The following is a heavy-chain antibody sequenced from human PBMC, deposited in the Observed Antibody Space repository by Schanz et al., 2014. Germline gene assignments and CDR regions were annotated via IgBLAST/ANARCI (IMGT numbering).Heavy chain of an antibody. Sequence: QVQLVESGGGVVQPGRSLRLSCAASGFTVSNSYIHWVRQAPGKGLEWVSYISNSGTTIYYADSVKGRFTISRDNAKNSLYLQMNSLRVEDTAVYYCARDLISSGWYGWGQGTLVTVSS. D-gene: IGHD6-19*01. J-gene: IGHJ4*02. V-gene: IGHV3-11*01. CDR3: ARDLISSGWYG. CDR2: ISNSGTTI. CDR1: GFTVSNSY.